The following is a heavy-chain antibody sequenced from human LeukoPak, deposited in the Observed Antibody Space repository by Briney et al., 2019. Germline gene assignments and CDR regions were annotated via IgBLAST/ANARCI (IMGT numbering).Heavy chain of an antibody. V-gene: IGHV1-2*02. CDR1: GYTFTGYY. Sequence: ASVKVSCKASGYTFTGYYMHWVRQAPGQGLEWMGWINPNSGGTNYAQKFQGRVTMTGDMSTSTVYMELSSLRSEDTAVYYCAWDDFDYWGQGTLVTVSS. CDR3: AWDDFDY. J-gene: IGHJ4*02. CDR2: INPNSGGT.